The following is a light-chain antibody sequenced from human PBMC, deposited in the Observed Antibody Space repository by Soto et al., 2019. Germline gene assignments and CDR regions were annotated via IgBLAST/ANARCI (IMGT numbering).Light chain of an antibody. CDR2: DAS. Sequence: EIVLTHSPATLAVSPCERATLSSRASQSVSGDLAWYHHKPGQAPRLLIYDASTRALDTPARFAGSGSGTEFTLTISSLQSEDFAVYFCQQYNYWPITFGQGTRLEIK. CDR1: QSVSGD. J-gene: IGKJ5*01. V-gene: IGKV3-15*01. CDR3: QQYNYWPIT.